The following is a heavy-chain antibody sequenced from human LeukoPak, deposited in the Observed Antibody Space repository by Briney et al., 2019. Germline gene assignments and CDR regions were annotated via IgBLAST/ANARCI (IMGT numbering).Heavy chain of an antibody. CDR2: ISSSGSTI. CDR1: GFTFSDYY. Sequence: GGSLRLSCAASGFTFSDYYMSWIRQAPGKGLEWVSSISSSGSTIYYADSVKGRFTISRDNAKNSLYLQMNSLRAEDTAVYYCARDLGAVAGRARSYYYYYMDVWGKGTTVTVSS. CDR3: ARDLGAVAGRARSYYYYYMDV. J-gene: IGHJ6*03. D-gene: IGHD6-19*01. V-gene: IGHV3-11*04.